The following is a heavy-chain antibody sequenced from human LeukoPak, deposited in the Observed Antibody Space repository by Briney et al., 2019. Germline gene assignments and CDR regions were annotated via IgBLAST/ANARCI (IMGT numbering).Heavy chain of an antibody. J-gene: IGHJ4*02. CDR2: IHPHGIF. V-gene: IGHV4-34*01. CDR3: SRGRDRSKAGDH. CDR1: GGSCDDYY. D-gene: IGHD5-24*01. Sequence: SETLSLPCDVSGGSCDDYYCSWIRHPPGKGLEWIGEIHPHGIFYYNSSLMSRVTISIDTSKSQFSLRLTSVTAADTAIYYCSRGRDRSKAGDHWGQGSLVTVSS.